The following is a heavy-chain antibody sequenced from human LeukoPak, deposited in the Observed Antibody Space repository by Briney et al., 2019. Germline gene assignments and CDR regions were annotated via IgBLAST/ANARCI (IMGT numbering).Heavy chain of an antibody. Sequence: AVIWYDGSNKYYADSGKGVFTISRDNSKNTLYLQMNSLRAEDTAVYYCAGAAACLNYFDYWGQGTLVTVSS. CDR2: IWYDGSNK. CDR3: AGAAACLNYFDY. V-gene: IGHV3-33*01. D-gene: IGHD6-13*01. J-gene: IGHJ4*02.